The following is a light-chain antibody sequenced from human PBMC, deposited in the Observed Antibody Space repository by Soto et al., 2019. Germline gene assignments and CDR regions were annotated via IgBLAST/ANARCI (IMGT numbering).Light chain of an antibody. CDR2: DAS. Sequence: EIVLTQSPATLSLSPGERATLSCRASQSVSSYLAWYQQKPGQAPRLLIYDASNRATGIQARFSGSVSGPDFTLPISSLEPEDVAVYYCHQRSNWPPLTFGGGTKVEIK. CDR1: QSVSSY. J-gene: IGKJ4*01. CDR3: HQRSNWPPLT. V-gene: IGKV3-11*01.